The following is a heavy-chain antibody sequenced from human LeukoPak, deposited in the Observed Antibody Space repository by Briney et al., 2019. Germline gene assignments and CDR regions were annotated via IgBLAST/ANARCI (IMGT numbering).Heavy chain of an antibody. Sequence: PGESLKISCKGSGYSFTSDWISWVRQMPGKGLEWMGRIDPSDSYTNYSPSFQGHVTISADKSISTAYLQWSSLKALDTAIYYCARHFGAVGAFDYWGQGSLITVSS. CDR3: ARHFGAVGAFDY. J-gene: IGHJ4*02. D-gene: IGHD1-26*01. CDR1: GYSFTSDW. CDR2: IDPSDSYT. V-gene: IGHV5-10-1*01.